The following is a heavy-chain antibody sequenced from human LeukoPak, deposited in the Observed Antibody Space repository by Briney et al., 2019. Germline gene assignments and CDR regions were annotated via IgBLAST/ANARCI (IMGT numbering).Heavy chain of an antibody. CDR2: MNPNSGNT. CDR3: ARALNSYGPYGGDY. D-gene: IGHD5-18*01. Sequence: ASVKVSCKASGYTFTGYDINWVRQATGQGLEWMGWMNPNSGNTGYAQKFQGRVTMTRNTSLSTAYMELSSLRSEDTAVYYCARALNSYGPYGGDYWGQGTLVTVSS. CDR1: GYTFTGYD. V-gene: IGHV1-8*01. J-gene: IGHJ4*02.